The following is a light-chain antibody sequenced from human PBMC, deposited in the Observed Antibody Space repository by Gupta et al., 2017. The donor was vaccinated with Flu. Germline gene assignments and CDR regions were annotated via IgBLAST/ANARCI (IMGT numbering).Light chain of an antibody. J-gene: IGLJ3*02. Sequence: QSALTQPRPVSRSPGQSVTISCTGTSSDVGGYNYVSWYQQHPGKAPKLLISNVTKRPSGVPDRFSGSKSGNTASLTISGLQAEDEADYYCCSYAGTYTYVFGGGTKLTVL. CDR1: SSDVGGYNY. V-gene: IGLV2-11*01. CDR2: NVT. CDR3: CSYAGTYTYV.